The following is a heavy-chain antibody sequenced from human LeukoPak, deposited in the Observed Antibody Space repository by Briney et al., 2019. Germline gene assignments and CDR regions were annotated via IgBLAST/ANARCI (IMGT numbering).Heavy chain of an antibody. CDR1: GGSISSYY. Sequence: SETLSLTCTVSGGSISSYYWSWIRQPPGKGLEWIGEINHSGSTNYNPSLKSRVTISVDTSKNQFSLKLSSVTAADTAVYYCARGQPRRIIVGATSRWFDPWGQGTLVTVSS. V-gene: IGHV4-34*01. J-gene: IGHJ5*02. D-gene: IGHD1-26*01. CDR2: INHSGST. CDR3: ARGQPRRIIVGATSRWFDP.